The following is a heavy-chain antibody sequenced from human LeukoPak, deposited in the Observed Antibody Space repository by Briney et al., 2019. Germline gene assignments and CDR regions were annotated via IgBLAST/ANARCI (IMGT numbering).Heavy chain of an antibody. CDR3: AKEAARGNYFDY. V-gene: IGHV5-51*01. Sequence: GESLKISCKGSGYRFTSYWIGWVRQMPGKGLEWMGVIYPGDSDVRYSPSLQGQVTMSADKSSDTAYLQWSSLKASDSAMYYCAKEAARGNYFDYWGQGTLVTVSS. CDR2: IYPGDSDV. CDR1: GYRFTSYW. J-gene: IGHJ4*02.